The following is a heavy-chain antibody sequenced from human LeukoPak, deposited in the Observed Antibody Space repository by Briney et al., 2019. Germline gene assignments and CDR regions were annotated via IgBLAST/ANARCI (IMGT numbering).Heavy chain of an antibody. CDR2: ISSSSSYI. J-gene: IGHJ5*02. CDR3: AREDIVVVPAAISWFYP. CDR1: GFAFSSYS. D-gene: IGHD2-2*02. V-gene: IGHV3-21*01. Sequence: GGSLRLSCAASGFAFSSYSMNWVREAPGKGRKWFTSISSSSSYIYYADTVKCRFTIYRDNPKTSLYLQMTSLRAEDTAVSYCAREDIVVVPAAISWFYPWGQGTLVTVSS.